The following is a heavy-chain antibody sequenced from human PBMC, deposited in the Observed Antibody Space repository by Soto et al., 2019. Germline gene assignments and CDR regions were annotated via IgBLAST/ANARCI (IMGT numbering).Heavy chain of an antibody. CDR1: GFTFNDYY. D-gene: IGHD6-19*01. J-gene: IGHJ4*02. V-gene: IGHV3-11*01. CDR2: ISGGGSTT. CDR3: AREVRTSGWFRRLDS. Sequence: GSLRLSCAVSGFTFNDYYMSWIRQAPGKGLEWISYISGGGSTTYHADSVRGRFTISRDNAKNSLFLQMNSLRAEDTAVYYCAREVRTSGWFRRLDSWGQGILVTVSS.